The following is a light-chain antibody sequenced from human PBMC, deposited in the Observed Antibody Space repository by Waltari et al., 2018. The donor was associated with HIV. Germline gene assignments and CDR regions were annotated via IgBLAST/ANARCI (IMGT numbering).Light chain of an antibody. CDR3: QQSYSTPGT. CDR1: QSVLYSSNHKNY. Sequence: DIVMTQSPDSLAVSLGERATINCKSSQSVLYSSNHKNYLAWYQQKPGQPPNLLIYWASTRASGFPDRFSGSGSGTDFTLTISSLQAEDVAVYYCQQSYSTPGTFGRGTKVEIK. CDR2: WAS. J-gene: IGKJ1*01. V-gene: IGKV4-1*01.